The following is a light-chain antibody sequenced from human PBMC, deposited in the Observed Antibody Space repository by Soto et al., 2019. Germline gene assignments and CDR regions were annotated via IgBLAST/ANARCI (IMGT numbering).Light chain of an antibody. J-gene: IGKJ2*02. CDR2: SAS. Sequence: IVMTQSPATLSVSPGESATLSCRASQSVGTNLAWYQQTPGQAPRVLIHSASTRATGIPARFSGSGSDTEFTLTISGLQSEDFAIYYCQQYNNWPPCSFGQGTKLENK. CDR1: QSVGTN. CDR3: QQYNNWPPCS. V-gene: IGKV3-15*01.